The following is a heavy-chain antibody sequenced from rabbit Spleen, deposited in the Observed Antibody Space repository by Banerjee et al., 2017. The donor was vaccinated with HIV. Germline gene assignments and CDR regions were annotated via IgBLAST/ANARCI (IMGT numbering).Heavy chain of an antibody. CDR3: AKAFGNDISDRFLRL. CDR2: IDSGSSGFT. J-gene: IGHJ4*01. V-gene: IGHV1S40*01. D-gene: IGHD5-1*01. Sequence: QSLEESGGDLVKPGASLTLTCTASGVSFSSSSYICWVRQAPGKGLEWIACIDSGSSGFTYFATWAKGRFTCSKTSSTTVTLQMTSLTVADTATYFCAKAFGNDISDRFLRLWGPGTLVTVS. CDR1: GVSFSSSSY.